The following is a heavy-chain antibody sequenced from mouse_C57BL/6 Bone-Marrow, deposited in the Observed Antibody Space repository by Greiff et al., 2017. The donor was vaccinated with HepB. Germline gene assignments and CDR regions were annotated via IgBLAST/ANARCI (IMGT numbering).Heavy chain of an antibody. CDR3: ARGYGSSYEGLAY. V-gene: IGHV1-55*01. CDR1: GYTFTSYW. J-gene: IGHJ3*01. Sequence: QVQLQQPGAELVKPGASVKMSCKASGYTFTSYWITWVKQRPGQGLEWIGDIYPGSGSTNYNEKFKSKATLTVDTSSSTAYMQLSSLTSEDSAVYDCARGYGSSYEGLAYWGQGTLVTVSA. CDR2: IYPGSGST. D-gene: IGHD1-1*01.